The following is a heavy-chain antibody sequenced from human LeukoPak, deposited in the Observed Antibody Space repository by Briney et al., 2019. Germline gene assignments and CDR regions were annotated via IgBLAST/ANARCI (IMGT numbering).Heavy chain of an antibody. D-gene: IGHD6-6*01. CDR2: ISAYNGNT. Sequence: ASVKVSFKASGYTFTSYGISWVRQAPGQGLEWMGWISAYNGNTNYAQKLQGRVAMTTDTSTSTAYMELRSLRSDDTAVYYCARDRPPIYYYGMDVWGQGTTVTVSS. J-gene: IGHJ6*02. CDR1: GYTFTSYG. V-gene: IGHV1-18*01. CDR3: ARDRPPIYYYGMDV.